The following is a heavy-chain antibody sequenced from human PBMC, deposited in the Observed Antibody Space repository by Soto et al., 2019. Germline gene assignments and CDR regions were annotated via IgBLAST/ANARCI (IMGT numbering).Heavy chain of an antibody. CDR1: GFTFSSYG. CDR3: AKDRGDLSYYYYYGMDV. CDR2: ISYDGSNK. Sequence: GGSLRLSCAASGFTFSSYGMHWVRQAPGKGLEWVAVISYDGSNKYYADSVKGRFTISRDNSKNTLYLQMNSLRAEETAEYYCAKDRGDLSYYYYYGMDVWGQGTTVTVSS. D-gene: IGHD4-17*01. J-gene: IGHJ6*02. V-gene: IGHV3-30*18.